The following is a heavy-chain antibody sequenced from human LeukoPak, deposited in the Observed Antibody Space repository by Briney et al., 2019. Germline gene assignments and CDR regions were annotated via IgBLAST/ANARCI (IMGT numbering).Heavy chain of an antibody. D-gene: IGHD3-10*01. Sequence: GGSLRLSCAASGFTVTNNWMHWVRQAPGKGLVWVARIKSDGTGTIYADSVKGRFTISRDIAKNTLDLQMNSLRADDTAVYYCARDGSYKFDYWGQGTLLTVSS. V-gene: IGHV3-74*01. CDR3: ARDGSYKFDY. J-gene: IGHJ4*02. CDR2: IKSDGTGT. CDR1: GFTVTNNW.